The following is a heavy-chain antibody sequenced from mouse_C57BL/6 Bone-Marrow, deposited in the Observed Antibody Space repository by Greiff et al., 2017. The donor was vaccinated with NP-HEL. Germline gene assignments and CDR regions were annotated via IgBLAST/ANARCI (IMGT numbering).Heavy chain of an antibody. CDR3: ARGVIDYGYDVYYFDY. Sequence: EVMLVESGPGLAKPSQTLSLPCSVTGYSITSDYWNWIRKFPGNKLEYMGYISYSGSTYYNPSLKSRISITRDTSKNQYYLQLNSVTTEDTATYYCARGVIDYGYDVYYFDYWGQGTTLTVSS. D-gene: IGHD2-2*01. J-gene: IGHJ2*01. CDR2: ISYSGST. CDR1: GYSITSDY. V-gene: IGHV3-8*01.